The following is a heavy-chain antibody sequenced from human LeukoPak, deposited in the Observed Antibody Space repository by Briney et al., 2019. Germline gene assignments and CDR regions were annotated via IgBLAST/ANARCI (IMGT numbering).Heavy chain of an antibody. V-gene: IGHV4-59*01. Sequence: SETLSLTCTVSGGSISSYYWSWIRQPPGKGLEWIGYIYYSGSTNYNPSLKSRVTISVDTSKKQFSLKLSSVTAADTAVYYCARSGGNWKPAGYYYYMDVWGKGTTVTISS. CDR3: ARSGGNWKPAGYYYYMDV. CDR1: GGSISSYY. J-gene: IGHJ6*03. D-gene: IGHD1-20*01. CDR2: IYYSGST.